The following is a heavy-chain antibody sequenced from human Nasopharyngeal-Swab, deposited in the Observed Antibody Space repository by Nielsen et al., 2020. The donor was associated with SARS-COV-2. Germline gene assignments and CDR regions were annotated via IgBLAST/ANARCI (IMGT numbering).Heavy chain of an antibody. CDR1: QFTFSSYH. CDR3: ARVLDYYDSSGYDTWDVFAL. Sequence: GESLKISCAASQFTFSSYHMNWLRQAPGKGLVWVSRINIDGSRTGYADSVKGRFTISRDNAKNTLFLQMNSLRAEDTAVYYCARVLDYYDSSGYDTWDVFALWGQGTMVTVSS. CDR2: INIDGSRT. D-gene: IGHD3-22*01. J-gene: IGHJ3*01. V-gene: IGHV3-74*01.